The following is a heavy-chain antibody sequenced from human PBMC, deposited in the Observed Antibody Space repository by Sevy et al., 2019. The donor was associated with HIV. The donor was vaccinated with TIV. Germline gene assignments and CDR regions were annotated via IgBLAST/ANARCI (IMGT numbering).Heavy chain of an antibody. J-gene: IGHJ4*02. D-gene: IGHD1-26*01. CDR2: IKQDGSQK. CDR3: ARDSGNYYFNY. Sequence: GGSLTLSCAASAFTFSRYWMGWVRQAPGKGLEWVANIKQDGSQKYYVDSVKGRFTISRDNAKNSLYLQMNSLRAEDTAVYYCARDSGNYYFNYWGQGALVTVSS. V-gene: IGHV3-7*01. CDR1: AFTFSRYW.